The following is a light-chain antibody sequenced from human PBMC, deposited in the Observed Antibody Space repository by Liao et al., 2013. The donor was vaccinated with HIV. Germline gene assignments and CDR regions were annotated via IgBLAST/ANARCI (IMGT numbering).Light chain of an antibody. CDR2: QDN. CDR1: KLGERY. CDR3: QAWDSSTVV. Sequence: SYELTQPPSVSVSPGQTASITCSGDKLGERYGCWYQQKPGQSPVLVIYQDNKRPSGIPERFSGSNSGNTATLTISGTQAMDEADYYCQAWDSSTVVFGGGTKLTVL. V-gene: IGLV3-1*01. J-gene: IGLJ2*01.